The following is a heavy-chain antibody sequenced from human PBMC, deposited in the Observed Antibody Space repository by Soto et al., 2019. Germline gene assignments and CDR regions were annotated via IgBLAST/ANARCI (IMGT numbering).Heavy chain of an antibody. CDR3: ARHKFRYSGHDHPYHYYGMDV. D-gene: IGHD5-12*01. CDR1: GYSFTSYW. J-gene: IGHJ6*02. Sequence: GESLKISCKGSGYSFTSYWIGWVRQMPGKGLEWMGIIYPGDSDTRYSPSFQGQVTISADKSISTAYLQWSSLKASDTAMYYCARHKFRYSGHDHPYHYYGMDVWGQGTTVTVSS. V-gene: IGHV5-51*01. CDR2: IYPGDSDT.